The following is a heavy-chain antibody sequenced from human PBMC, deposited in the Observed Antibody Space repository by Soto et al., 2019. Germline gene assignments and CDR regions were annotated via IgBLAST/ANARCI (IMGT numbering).Heavy chain of an antibody. Sequence: ASVKVSCKASGYTFTSYAMHWVRQAPGQRLEWMGWINAGNGNTKYSQKFQGRVTITRDTSASTAYMELSSLRSEDTAVYYCAREALKNYDFWSGYRWFDPWGQGTLVTVSS. J-gene: IGHJ5*02. CDR2: INAGNGNT. V-gene: IGHV1-3*01. CDR1: GYTFTSYA. D-gene: IGHD3-3*01. CDR3: AREALKNYDFWSGYRWFDP.